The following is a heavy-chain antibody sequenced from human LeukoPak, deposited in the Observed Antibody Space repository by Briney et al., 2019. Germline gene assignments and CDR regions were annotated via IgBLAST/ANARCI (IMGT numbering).Heavy chain of an antibody. J-gene: IGHJ4*02. D-gene: IGHD3-16*01. CDR2: ISGRSSHT. CDR3: GRAFPPLRTSSAGDL. Sequence: GGSLRLSCSASGFTFSDDDMNWIRQAPRNGLEWIPAISGRSSHTYYGDSVKGRFSISRDNAKNLLYLQMNGLGAEDTAVYYCGRAFPPLRTSSAGDLWGQGTLVTVSS. CDR1: GFTFSDDD. V-gene: IGHV3-21*06.